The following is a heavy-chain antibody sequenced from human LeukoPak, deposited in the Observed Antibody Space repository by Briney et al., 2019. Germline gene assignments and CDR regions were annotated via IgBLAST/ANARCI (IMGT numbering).Heavy chain of an antibody. D-gene: IGHD5-24*01. CDR2: ISYDGSNK. V-gene: IGHV3-30*18. J-gene: IGHJ4*02. CDR1: GFTFSSYG. Sequence: GGSLRPSCAASGFTFSSYGMHWVRQAPGKGLEWVAVISYDGSNKYYADSVKGRFTISRDNSKNTLYLQMNSLRAEDTAVYYCAKGHGYLDYWGQGTLVTVSS. CDR3: AKGHGYLDY.